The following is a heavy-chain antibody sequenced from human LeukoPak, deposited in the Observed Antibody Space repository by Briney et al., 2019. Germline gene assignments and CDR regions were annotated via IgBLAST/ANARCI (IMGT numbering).Heavy chain of an antibody. CDR2: INHSGST. V-gene: IGHV4-39*07. CDR1: GGSISSSSYY. D-gene: IGHD6-6*01. CDR3: ARGWGDIAVRPGNNWFDP. J-gene: IGHJ5*02. Sequence: SETLSLTCTVSGGSISSSSYYWGWIRQPPGKGLEWIGEINHSGSTNYNPSLKSRVTISVDTSKNQFSLKLSSVTAADTAVYYCARGWGDIAVRPGNNWFDPWGQGTLVTVSS.